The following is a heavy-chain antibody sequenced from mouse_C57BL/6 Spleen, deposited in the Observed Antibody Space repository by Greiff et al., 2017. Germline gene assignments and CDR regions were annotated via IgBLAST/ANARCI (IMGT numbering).Heavy chain of an antibody. D-gene: IGHD1-1*02. CDR3: VRGLFLMDY. V-gene: IGHV10-1*01. Sequence: DVMLVESGGGLVQPKGSLKLSCAASGFSFNTYAMNWVRQAPGKGLEWVARIRSKSNNYATYYADSVKDRFTISRDDSESMLYLQMNNLKTEDTAMYYCVRGLFLMDYWGQGTAVTVSS. J-gene: IGHJ4*01. CDR2: IRSKSNNYAT. CDR1: GFSFNTYA.